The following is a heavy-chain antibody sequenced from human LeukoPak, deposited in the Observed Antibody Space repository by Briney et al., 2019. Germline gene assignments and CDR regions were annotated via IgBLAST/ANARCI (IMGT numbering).Heavy chain of an antibody. CDR2: IYYSGST. J-gene: IGHJ6*03. Sequence: SETLSLTCTVSGGSISSYYWSWIRQPPGKGLEWIGYIYYSGSTNYNPSLKSRVTISVDTSKNQFSLKLSSVTAADTAVYYCAREGLGYCTNGVCCETNYYYYYYMDVWGKGTTVTVSS. CDR1: GGSISSYY. D-gene: IGHD2-8*01. CDR3: AREGLGYCTNGVCCETNYYYYYYMDV. V-gene: IGHV4-59*01.